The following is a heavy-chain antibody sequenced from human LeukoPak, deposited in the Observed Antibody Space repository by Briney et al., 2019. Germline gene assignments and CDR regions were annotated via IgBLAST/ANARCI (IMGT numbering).Heavy chain of an antibody. D-gene: IGHD2-15*01. CDR3: ARVQCSGGSCDSGH. Sequence: GASVKVSCKASGYTFTGHYMHWVRQAPGQGLEWMGRINPNSGGTNYAQKFQGRVTMTRDTSISTAYMELSRLRSDDTAVYYCARVQCSGGSCDSGHWGQGTLVTVSS. CDR1: GYTFTGHY. J-gene: IGHJ4*02. CDR2: INPNSGGT. V-gene: IGHV1-2*06.